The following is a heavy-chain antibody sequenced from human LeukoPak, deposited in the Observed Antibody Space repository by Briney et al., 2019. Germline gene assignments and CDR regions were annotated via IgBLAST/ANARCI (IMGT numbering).Heavy chain of an antibody. CDR2: IYYSGST. D-gene: IGHD6-6*01. Sequence: PSETLSLTCAVSGYSISSGYYWGWIRQPPGKGLEWIGYIYYSGSTNYNPSLKSRVTISVDTSKNQFSLKLSSVTAADTAVYYCARTEYSSSGGWFDPWGQGTLVTVSS. J-gene: IGHJ5*02. CDR1: GYSISSGYY. CDR3: ARTEYSSSGGWFDP. V-gene: IGHV4-61*01.